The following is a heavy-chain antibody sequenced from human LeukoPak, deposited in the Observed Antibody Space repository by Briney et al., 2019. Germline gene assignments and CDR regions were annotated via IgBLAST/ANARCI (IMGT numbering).Heavy chain of an antibody. CDR1: GYTFTGYY. CDR3: ARYPLGYCSGGSCYYYGMDV. J-gene: IGHJ6*02. CDR2: INPNSGGT. V-gene: IGHV1-2*02. Sequence: ASVKVSCKASGYTFTGYYMHWVRQAPGQGLEWMGWINPNSGGTNYAQKFQGRVTMTRDTSISTAYMELSRLRSDDTAVYYCARYPLGYCSGGSCYYYGMDVWGQGTTVTVSS. D-gene: IGHD2-15*01.